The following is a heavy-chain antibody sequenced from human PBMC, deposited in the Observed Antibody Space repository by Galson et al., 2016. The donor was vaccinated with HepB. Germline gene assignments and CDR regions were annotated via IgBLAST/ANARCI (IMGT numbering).Heavy chain of an antibody. CDR2: ISYDGSDK. J-gene: IGHJ6*02. CDR3: AKDVWRGSGTDDYGMDV. CDR1: GFTFGSYG. Sequence: SLRLSCAAYGFTFGSYGMHWVRQAPGKGLEWVAVISYDGSDKYYADSVKGRFTISRDNSKNTLYLQMSSLRAEDTAVYYCAKDVWRGSGTDDYGMDVGGQGTTVTVSS. V-gene: IGHV3-30*18. D-gene: IGHD1-1*01.